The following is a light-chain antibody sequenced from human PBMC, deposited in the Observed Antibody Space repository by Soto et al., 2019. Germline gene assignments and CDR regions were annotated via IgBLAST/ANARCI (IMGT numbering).Light chain of an antibody. CDR1: SSNIGAGYD. J-gene: IGLJ1*01. Sequence: QSVLTQPPSVSGAPGQRVTISCTGSSSNIGAGYDVHWYQQLPRTAPKLLIYGSTDRPSGVPDRFSGSRSGTSASLAITGLQAEDAADYYCQSYDSGLSGLYVFGTGTKVTVL. V-gene: IGLV1-40*01. CDR3: QSYDSGLSGLYV. CDR2: GST.